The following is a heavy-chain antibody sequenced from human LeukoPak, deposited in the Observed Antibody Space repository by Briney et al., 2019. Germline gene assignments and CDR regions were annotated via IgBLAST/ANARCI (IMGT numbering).Heavy chain of an antibody. Sequence: ASVKVSCKASGYTFTSYDINWVRQATGQGLEWMGWMNPNSGNTGYAQKFQGRVTMTRNTSISTAYMELSSLRSEDTAVYYCARSIAAAGTNDYWGQGTLVTVSS. V-gene: IGHV1-8*01. CDR1: GYTFTSYD. CDR3: ARSIAAAGTNDY. D-gene: IGHD6-13*01. CDR2: MNPNSGNT. J-gene: IGHJ4*02.